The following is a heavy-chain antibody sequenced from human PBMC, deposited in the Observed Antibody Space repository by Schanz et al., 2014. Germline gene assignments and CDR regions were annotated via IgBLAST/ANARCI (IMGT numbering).Heavy chain of an antibody. V-gene: IGHV3-30*18. D-gene: IGHD2-8*02. J-gene: IGHJ4*02. CDR3: AKDTGYCHGGACYCFEY. Sequence: QVQLVESGGGVVRPGGSLRLSCAGSGFTFSNYAIHWVRQAPGKGLEWVAVISYDGNNEDYADSVKGRFSISRDNSQNTLYLQMDSLRPEDTAVYFCAKDTGYCHGGACYCFEYWGLGILVTVSS. CDR1: GFTFSNYA. CDR2: ISYDGNNE.